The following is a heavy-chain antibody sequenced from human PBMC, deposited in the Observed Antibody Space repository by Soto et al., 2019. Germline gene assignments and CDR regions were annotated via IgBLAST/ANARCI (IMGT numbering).Heavy chain of an antibody. Sequence: LRLSCAASGFTFSDYYMSWIRQAPGKGLEWLSYSSDSGTFTRYADSVKGRFSISRDNAKNSLYLQINSLRGEDTAIYYCARSGDNYNLLDYWGQGTPVTVSS. CDR2: SSDSGTFT. J-gene: IGHJ4*02. CDR1: GFTFSDYY. D-gene: IGHD1-1*01. CDR3: ARSGDNYNLLDY. V-gene: IGHV3-11*06.